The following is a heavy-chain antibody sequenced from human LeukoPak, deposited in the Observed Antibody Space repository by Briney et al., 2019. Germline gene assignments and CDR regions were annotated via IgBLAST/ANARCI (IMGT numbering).Heavy chain of an antibody. CDR2: INPNSGGT. Sequence: GESLKISCKASGYTFTGYYMHWVRQAPGQGLEWMGWINPNSGGTNYAQKFQGRVTMTRDTSISTAYMELSRLRSDDTAVYYCARGNCGGDCYAYYYYYYYMDVWGKGTTVTVSS. D-gene: IGHD2-21*02. CDR1: GYTFTGYY. J-gene: IGHJ6*03. V-gene: IGHV1-2*02. CDR3: ARGNCGGDCYAYYYYYYYMDV.